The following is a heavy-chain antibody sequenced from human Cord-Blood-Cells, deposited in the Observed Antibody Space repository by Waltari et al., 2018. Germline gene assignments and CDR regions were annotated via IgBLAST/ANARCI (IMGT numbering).Heavy chain of an antibody. CDR1: GGSISSGGYY. Sequence: QVQLQESGPGLVKPSQTLSLTCTVSGGSISSGGYYWTWIRQHPGKGLEWIGYIYYSGSTYYNPSLKSRVTISVDTSKNQFSLKLSSVTAADTAVYYCARSTREYSSSSSLDYWGQGTLVTVSS. V-gene: IGHV4-31*03. CDR2: IYYSGST. J-gene: IGHJ4*02. CDR3: ARSTREYSSSSSLDY. D-gene: IGHD6-6*01.